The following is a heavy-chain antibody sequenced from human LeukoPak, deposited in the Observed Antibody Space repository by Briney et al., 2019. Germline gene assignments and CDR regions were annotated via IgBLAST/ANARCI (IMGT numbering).Heavy chain of an antibody. CDR1: GFTFSDYY. CDR2: ISSSGSTI. Sequence: GGSLRLSCAASGFTFSDYYLSWIRQAPAGELEWVSYISSSGSTIYYADSVKGRFTISRDNTKNSLYLQMNSLTAEDAAVYYCARDGYDYVWGSYRPVDYWGQGTLVTVSS. CDR3: ARDGYDYVWGSYRPVDY. V-gene: IGHV3-11*01. J-gene: IGHJ4*02. D-gene: IGHD3-16*02.